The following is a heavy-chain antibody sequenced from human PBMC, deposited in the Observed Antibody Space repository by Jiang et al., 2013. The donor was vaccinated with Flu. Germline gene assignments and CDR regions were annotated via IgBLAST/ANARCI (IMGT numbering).Heavy chain of an antibody. CDR3: ARETAAGATFFXGDDYYDYGLDV. D-gene: IGHD1-26*01. Sequence: SGAEVKKPGASVKVSCKASGYTFSGYYIHWVRQAPGQGLEWMGRINPNSGGINYAQKFQGRVTMTRDTSISTAYMELSRLTSDDTAVYYCARETAAGATFFXGDDYYDYGLDVWGQG. J-gene: IGHJ6*02. CDR2: INPNSGGI. V-gene: IGHV1-2*06. CDR1: GYTFSGYY.